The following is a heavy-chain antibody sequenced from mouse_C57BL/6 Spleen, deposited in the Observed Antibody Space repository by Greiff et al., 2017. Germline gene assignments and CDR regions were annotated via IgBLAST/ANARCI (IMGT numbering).Heavy chain of an antibody. V-gene: IGHV5-6*01. CDR1: GFTFSSYG. CDR3: ARRDDDYDGLDAMDY. Sequence: EVQLVESGGDLVKPGGSLKLSCAASGFTFSSYGMSWVRQTPDKRLEWVATISSGGSYTYYPDSVKGRFTISRDNAKNTLYLQMSSLKSEDTAMYYCARRDDDYDGLDAMDYWGQGTSVTVSS. CDR2: ISSGGSYT. J-gene: IGHJ4*01. D-gene: IGHD2-4*01.